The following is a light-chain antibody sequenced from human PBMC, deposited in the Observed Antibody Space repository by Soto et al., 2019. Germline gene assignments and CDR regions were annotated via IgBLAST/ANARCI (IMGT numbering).Light chain of an antibody. V-gene: IGLV4-69*01. CDR2: LNSDGSH. Sequence: QSVLTQSPSASASLGASVKLTCTLSSGHSSYGIAWHQQQPEKGPRYLMNLNSDGSHSKGDGIPDRFSGSSSGAERYLTISSVQSEDEADYYCQTWGTGTVVFGGGTKLTVL. CDR3: QTWGTGTVV. J-gene: IGLJ2*01. CDR1: SGHSSYG.